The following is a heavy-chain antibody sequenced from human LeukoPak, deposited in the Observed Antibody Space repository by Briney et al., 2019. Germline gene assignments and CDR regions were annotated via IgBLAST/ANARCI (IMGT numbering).Heavy chain of an antibody. Sequence: SETLSLTCTVSGGSISSYYWSWIRQPAGKGLEWIGRIYTSGSTNYNPSLKSRVTMSVDTSKNQFSLKLSSVTAADTAVYYCARHRIGVAVAGTFDYYFDYWGQGTLVTVSS. D-gene: IGHD6-19*01. CDR2: IYTSGST. CDR3: ARHRIGVAVAGTFDYYFDY. J-gene: IGHJ4*02. CDR1: GGSISSYY. V-gene: IGHV4-4*07.